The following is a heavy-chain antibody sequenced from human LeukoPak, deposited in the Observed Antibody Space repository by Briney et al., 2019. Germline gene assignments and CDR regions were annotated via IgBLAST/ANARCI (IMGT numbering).Heavy chain of an antibody. Sequence: GGSLRLSCAASGFTFSSYSMNWVRQAPGKGLEWVSSISSSSSYIYYADSVKGRFTISRDNAKNSLYLQMNSLRAEDTAVYYCARDGLMDYYYYGMDVWGQGTTVTVSS. V-gene: IGHV3-21*04. CDR1: GFTFSSYS. CDR2: ISSSSSYI. J-gene: IGHJ6*02. CDR3: ARDGLMDYYYYGMDV. D-gene: IGHD2-2*03.